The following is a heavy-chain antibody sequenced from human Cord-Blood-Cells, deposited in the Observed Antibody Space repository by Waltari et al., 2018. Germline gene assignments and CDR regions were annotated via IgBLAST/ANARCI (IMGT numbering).Heavy chain of an antibody. CDR2: INHSGST. Sequence: QVQLQQWGAGLLKPPETLSLTCAVYGGSFSGYYWSWIRQPPGKGLEWIGEINHSGSTNYNPSLKSRVTISVDTSKNQFSLKLSSVTAADTAVYYCARAMTRVAFDIWGQGTMVTVSS. V-gene: IGHV4-34*01. CDR1: GGSFSGYY. CDR3: ARAMTRVAFDI. J-gene: IGHJ3*02. D-gene: IGHD4-17*01.